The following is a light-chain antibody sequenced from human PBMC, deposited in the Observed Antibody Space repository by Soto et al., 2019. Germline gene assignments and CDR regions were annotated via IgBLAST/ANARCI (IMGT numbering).Light chain of an antibody. Sequence: QSALTQPRSVSGSPGQSVTISCTGTSSEVGGYNYVSWYQQHPGKAPKVMIYDVSERPSGVPDRFSGSKPGNTASLTISGLQAEEEADYYCCSYAGSTRYVFGTGTKLTVL. CDR1: SSEVGGYNY. CDR2: DVS. CDR3: CSYAGSTRYV. V-gene: IGLV2-11*01. J-gene: IGLJ1*01.